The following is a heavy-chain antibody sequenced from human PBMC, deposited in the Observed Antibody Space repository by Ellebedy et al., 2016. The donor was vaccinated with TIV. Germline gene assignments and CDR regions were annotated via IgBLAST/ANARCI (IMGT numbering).Heavy chain of an antibody. CDR2: ISGSGGST. J-gene: IGHJ1*01. CDR3: AKAAMEYSSSWYEHFQH. Sequence: GESLKISXAASGFTFSSYAMSWVRQAPGKGLEWVSAISGSGGSTYYADSVKGRFTISRDNSKNTLYLQMNSLRAEDTAVYYCAKAAMEYSSSWYEHFQHWGQGTLVTVSS. V-gene: IGHV3-23*01. CDR1: GFTFSSYA. D-gene: IGHD6-13*01.